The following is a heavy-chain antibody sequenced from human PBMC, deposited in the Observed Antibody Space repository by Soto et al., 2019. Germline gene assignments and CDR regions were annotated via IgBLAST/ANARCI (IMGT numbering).Heavy chain of an antibody. CDR1: GDAIYIGGYY. D-gene: IGHD2-2*01. CDR3: ARAGSSTANWIDP. Sequence: PSETLSLTCTVSGDAIYIGGYYWTWIRQHPGKGLEWIGYIYHTGKTYYNPSLESRVTMSVDTSKNQFSLKLASVTAADTAVYYCARAGSSTANWIDPWGQGTLVTVYS. J-gene: IGHJ5*02. CDR2: IYHTGKT. V-gene: IGHV4-31*03.